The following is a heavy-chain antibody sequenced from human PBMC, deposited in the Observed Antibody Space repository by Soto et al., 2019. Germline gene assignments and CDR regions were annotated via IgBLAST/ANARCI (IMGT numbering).Heavy chain of an antibody. J-gene: IGHJ3*02. CDR1: GYTFTNYG. V-gene: IGHV1-18*01. CDR2: LSAYSGNT. CDR3: ARDHGSLDAFHI. D-gene: IGHD3-10*01. Sequence: QVQLVQSGAEVKKPGASVKVSCKAAGYTFTNYGISWVRQAPGQGLEWMGWLSAYSGNTNYAQKLQGRVTMTTDTSTSTAYMELRSLISDDTAVYYCARDHGSLDAFHIWGQGTMVTVSS.